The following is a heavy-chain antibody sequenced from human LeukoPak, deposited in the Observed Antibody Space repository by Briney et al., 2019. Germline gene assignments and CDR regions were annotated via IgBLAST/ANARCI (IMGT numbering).Heavy chain of an antibody. V-gene: IGHV1-3*04. CDR3: ARDYSGWSNYFGP. CDR2: INTGNGNT. Sequence: ASVKVSCKASGYTFSSYVMHWVRQAPGQRLEWMGWINTGNGNTQYSQKFQGRITITRDTSATTAYMVLSSLRSEDTAVYYCARDYSGWSNYFGPWGQGTLVTVSS. D-gene: IGHD6-19*01. CDR1: GYTFSSYV. J-gene: IGHJ5*02.